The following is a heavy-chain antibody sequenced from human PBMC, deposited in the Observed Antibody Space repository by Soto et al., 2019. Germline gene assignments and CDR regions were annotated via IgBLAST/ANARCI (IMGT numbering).Heavy chain of an antibody. J-gene: IGHJ6*03. CDR2: IKQDGSEK. Sequence: EVQLVESGGGLVQPGGSLRLSCAASGFTFSSYWMSWVRQAPGKGLEWVANIKQDGSEKYYVDSVKGRFTISRDNAKNSLYRQMNSLRAEDTAVYYCARETIVVVPSGFYYYYYIDVWGKGTTVTVSS. D-gene: IGHD2-2*01. V-gene: IGHV3-7*01. CDR3: ARETIVVVPSGFYYYYYIDV. CDR1: GFTFSSYW.